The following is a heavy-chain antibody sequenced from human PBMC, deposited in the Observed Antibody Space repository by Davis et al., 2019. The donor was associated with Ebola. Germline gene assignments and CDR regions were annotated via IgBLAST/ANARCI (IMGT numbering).Heavy chain of an antibody. V-gene: IGHV4-34*01. Sequence: SETLSLTCAVYTGSFSGFSWSWIRQPPGNGLEWIGDINHSGSTNYNPSHKSRLTISVDTSKNQFSLRLNSLTAADTAVYYCARGGCSSASCYQWAFDLWGRGTLVTVSS. CDR3: ARGGCSSASCYQWAFDL. CDR2: INHSGST. CDR1: TGSFSGFS. J-gene: IGHJ2*01. D-gene: IGHD2-2*01.